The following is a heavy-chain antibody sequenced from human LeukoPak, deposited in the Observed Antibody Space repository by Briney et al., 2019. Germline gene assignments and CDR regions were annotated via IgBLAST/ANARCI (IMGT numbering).Heavy chain of an antibody. CDR1: GFMFRNYW. CDR3: AREGPVVIPTTPSSSYYYYMDV. V-gene: IGHV3-7*01. CDR2: IKQDGSEK. J-gene: IGHJ6*03. D-gene: IGHD2-2*01. Sequence: GGSLRLSCAASGFMFRNYWMSWVRQAPGKGLEWVANIKQDGSEKHYVDPVKGRFTISRDNAKNSLYLQMNSPRAEDTAVYYCAREGPVVIPTTPSSSYYYYMDVWGKGTTVTVSS.